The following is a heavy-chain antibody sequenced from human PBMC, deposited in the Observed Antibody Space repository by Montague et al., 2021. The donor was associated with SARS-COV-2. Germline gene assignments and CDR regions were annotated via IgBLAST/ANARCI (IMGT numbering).Heavy chain of an antibody. J-gene: IGHJ4*02. CDR2: IFYSGTT. Sequence: SESLSLTCTASGASISGSENSWGWIRQSPGKGLEWFGSIFYSGTTYFNPSLRIRIAISVDTSKNQFYLKVTSVTAADTAVYYCARHVTFGGVVVALDYWGQGHLVSVSS. CDR1: GASISGSENS. CDR3: ARHVTFGGVVVALDY. D-gene: IGHD3-16*02. V-gene: IGHV4-39*01.